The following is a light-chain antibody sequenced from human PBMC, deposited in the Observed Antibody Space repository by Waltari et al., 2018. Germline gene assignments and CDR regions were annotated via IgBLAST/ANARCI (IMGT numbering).Light chain of an antibody. CDR2: ATS. J-gene: IGKJ2*01. Sequence: DIQMTQSPSSLSASVGDRVTITCRASQNINTYLNWYQQKVGRAPKLLIYATSSLQSGVPSRVSGSGSGTHFTLTINSLQPEDFATYSCQQSYTTPRTFGQGTNLEIK. CDR1: QNINTY. V-gene: IGKV1-39*01. CDR3: QQSYTTPRT.